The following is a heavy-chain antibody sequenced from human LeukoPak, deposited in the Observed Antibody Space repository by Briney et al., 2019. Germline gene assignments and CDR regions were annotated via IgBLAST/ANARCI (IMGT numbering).Heavy chain of an antibody. D-gene: IGHD3-10*01. J-gene: IGHJ4*02. CDR3: AKDRGGSGDFDY. Sequence: ASVKVSCKTSGYTFTIYALHWVRQAPGRRPEWLGWINAGNGDTKYSQDFQDRVTITRDTSASTTYMELSSLTSDDMAVYYCAKDRGGSGDFDYWGQGTLVTVSS. CDR2: INAGNGDT. V-gene: IGHV1-3*03. CDR1: GYTFTIYA.